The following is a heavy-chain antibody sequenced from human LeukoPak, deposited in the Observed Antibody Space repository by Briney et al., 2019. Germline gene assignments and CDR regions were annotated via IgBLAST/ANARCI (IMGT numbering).Heavy chain of an antibody. D-gene: IGHD3-16*01. CDR2: INHSGST. J-gene: IGHJ4*02. Sequence: SETLSLTCAGYGGSFSGYYWSWIRQPPGKGLEWIGEINHSGSTNYNPSLKSRVTISVDTSKNQFSLRVTSVTAADTAVYYCARHGGNLGSFNFWGQGALVTVSS. CDR3: ARHGGNLGSFNF. V-gene: IGHV4-34*01. CDR1: GGSFSGYY.